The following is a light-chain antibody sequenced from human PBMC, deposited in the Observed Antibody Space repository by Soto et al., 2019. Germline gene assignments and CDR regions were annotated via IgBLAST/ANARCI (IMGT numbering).Light chain of an antibody. CDR3: QHRRYWPVT. J-gene: IGKJ1*01. CDR2: DAS. V-gene: IGKV3-11*01. CDR1: QSVSSY. Sequence: EIVLTQSPAILSMSPGERATLSCRASQSVSSYFAWYQQKPGQAPRLLIYDASNRATGVPARFSGSGSGTDFTLTISSLEPEDCAVYYCQHRRYWPVTFGQGTKVAIK.